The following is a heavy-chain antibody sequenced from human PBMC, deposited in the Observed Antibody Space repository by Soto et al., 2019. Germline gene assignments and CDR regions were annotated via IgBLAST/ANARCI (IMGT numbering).Heavy chain of an antibody. CDR3: ASAPHFWSGYSGEYGMDV. CDR2: INTNSGGT. D-gene: IGHD3-3*01. V-gene: IGHV1-2*04. Sequence: QVQLVQSGAEVKKPGASVKASCKASGYTFTGYYMHWVRQAPGQGLEWMGWINTNSGGTNYAQKCQGXVPIPRXXSISTAYMELSRLGSDDTAVSYCASAPHFWSGYSGEYGMDVWGQGTTVTVSS. J-gene: IGHJ6*02. CDR1: GYTFTGYY.